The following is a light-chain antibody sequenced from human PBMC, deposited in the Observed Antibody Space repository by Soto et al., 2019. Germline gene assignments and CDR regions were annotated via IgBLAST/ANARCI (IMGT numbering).Light chain of an antibody. Sequence: EIVLTQSPGTLSLSPGERATLSCRASQSVSSNYLAWYQQKPGQAPRLLIYGATNRATGIPDRFSGSVSGADFTLTSSDVQPEDFAVYYCHQRQSWPRTFGQGTKMDIK. CDR3: HQRQSWPRT. CDR1: QSVSSNY. V-gene: IGKV3-20*01. J-gene: IGKJ1*01. CDR2: GAT.